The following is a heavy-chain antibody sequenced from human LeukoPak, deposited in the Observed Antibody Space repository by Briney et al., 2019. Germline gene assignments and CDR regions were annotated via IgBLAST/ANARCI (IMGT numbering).Heavy chain of an antibody. J-gene: IGHJ6*02. D-gene: IGHD3-3*01. CDR3: ARDDFWSGYYNYYYGMDV. Sequence: ASVKVSCKASGGTLSSYAFTWLRQPPGQGFEWMGGTIPTFGTANYAQKFQGRVTITADESTSTAYMELSSLRSEDTAVYYCARDDFWSGYYNYYYGMDVWGQGTTVTVSS. CDR2: TIPTFGTA. V-gene: IGHV1-69*13. CDR1: GGTLSSYA.